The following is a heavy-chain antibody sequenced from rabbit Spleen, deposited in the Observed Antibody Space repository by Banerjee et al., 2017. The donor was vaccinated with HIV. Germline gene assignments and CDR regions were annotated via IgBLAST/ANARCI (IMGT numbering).Heavy chain of an antibody. J-gene: IGHJ3*01. CDR1: GIDFSSYYY. Sequence: QEQLVESGGGLVQPGGSLKLSCKASGIDFSSYYYMCWVRQAPGKGLEWIACIDGDSSDTTYYVTWAKGRFTISKTSSTTVTLQMTSLTVADTATYFCSRAYSNATPYYALWGQGTLVTVS. CDR2: IDGDSSDTT. V-gene: IGHV1S45*01. CDR3: SRAYSNATPYYAL. D-gene: IGHD7-1*01.